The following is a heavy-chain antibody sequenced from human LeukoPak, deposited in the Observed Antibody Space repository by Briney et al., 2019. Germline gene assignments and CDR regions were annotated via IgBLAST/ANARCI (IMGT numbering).Heavy chain of an antibody. D-gene: IGHD6-13*01. CDR2: ISGSGGST. J-gene: IGHJ4*02. V-gene: IGHV3-23*01. CDR3: AKLDSSGFYSSSWILGTLAKD. Sequence: GGSLRLSCAASGFTFSSYGMSWVRQAPGKGLEWVSAISGSGGSTYYADSVKGRFTISRDNSRNTLYLQMNSLRAEDTAVYYCAKLDSSGFYSSSWILGTLAKDWGQGTLVTVSS. CDR1: GFTFSSYG.